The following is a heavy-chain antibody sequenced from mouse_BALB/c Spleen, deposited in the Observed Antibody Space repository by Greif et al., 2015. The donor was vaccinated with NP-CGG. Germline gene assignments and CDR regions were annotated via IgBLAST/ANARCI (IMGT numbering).Heavy chain of an antibody. V-gene: IGHV14-3*02. CDR2: IDPANGNT. CDR3: AAYYYGSSYSVY. D-gene: IGHD1-1*01. CDR1: GFNIKDYY. J-gene: IGHJ3*01. Sequence: EVQLQQSGAELVKPGASVKLSCTASGFNIKDYYIHWVKQRPEQGLEWIGRIDPANGNTKYDPKFQGKATITADTSSNTAYLQLSSLTSEDTAVYYCAAYYYGSSYSVYWGQGTLVTVPA.